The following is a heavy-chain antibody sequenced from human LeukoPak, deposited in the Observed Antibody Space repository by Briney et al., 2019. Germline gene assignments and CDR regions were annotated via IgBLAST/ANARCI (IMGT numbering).Heavy chain of an antibody. D-gene: IGHD3-22*01. CDR2: ISTSSSTI. J-gene: IGHJ4*02. V-gene: IGHV3-48*01. CDR3: ARDYYYDSSGYWDYYFDY. Sequence: GGSLRLSCAASGFSLSSYNMNWVRQAPGKGLEWVSYISTSSSTIYYADSVKGRFTISRDNAKNSVYLQMNSLRAEDTAVYYCARDYYYDSSGYWDYYFDYWGQGTLVSVSS. CDR1: GFSLSSYN.